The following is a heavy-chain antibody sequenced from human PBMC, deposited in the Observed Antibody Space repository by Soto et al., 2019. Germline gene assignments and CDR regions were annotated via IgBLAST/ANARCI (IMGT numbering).Heavy chain of an antibody. Sequence: EVQLLESGGDLVQPGGSLRLSCAASGFTFSSHAMSWVRQAPGRGLEWVSGISGSGGGDSRYYADSVKGRFTISRDNSKNTLYLQMNRLRAEDTAVYYCASRNYYASGSYYWYYFDYWSQGPLVTVSS. V-gene: IGHV3-23*01. CDR1: GFTFSSHA. CDR3: ASRNYYASGSYYWYYFDY. D-gene: IGHD3-10*01. J-gene: IGHJ4*02. CDR2: ISGSGGGDSR.